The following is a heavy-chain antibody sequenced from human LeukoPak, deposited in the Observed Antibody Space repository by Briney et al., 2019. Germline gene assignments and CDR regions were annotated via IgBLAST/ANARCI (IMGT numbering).Heavy chain of an antibody. CDR2: ISYDGSNK. CDR1: GFTFSSYG. V-gene: IGHV3-30*03. CDR3: AQIASYDYFDY. D-gene: IGHD3-10*01. J-gene: IGHJ4*02. Sequence: PGGSLRLSCAASGFTFSSYGMHWVRQAPGKGLEWVAVISYDGSNKYYADSVKGRFTISRDNSKNTLYLQMNSLRAEDTAVYYCAQIASYDYFDYWGQGTLVTVSS.